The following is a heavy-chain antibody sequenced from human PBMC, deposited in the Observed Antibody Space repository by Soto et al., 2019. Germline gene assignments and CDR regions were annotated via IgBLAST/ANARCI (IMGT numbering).Heavy chain of an antibody. J-gene: IGHJ4*02. V-gene: IGHV3-33*01. CDR2: IWYDGGTK. D-gene: IGHD5-18*01. Sequence: HPGGSLRLSCAASGFTFYTYGMHWVRQVPGKGLQWVAIIWYDGGTKYYADSVRGRFTVSRDNSKNTLYLQMNSLRAEDTAIYYCARETHSSHHNFDYWGPGTLVTVSS. CDR1: GFTFYTYG. CDR3: ARETHSSHHNFDY.